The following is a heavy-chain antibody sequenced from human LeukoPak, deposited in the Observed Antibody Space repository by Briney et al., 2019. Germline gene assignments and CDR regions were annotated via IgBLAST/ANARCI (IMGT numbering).Heavy chain of an antibody. D-gene: IGHD3-10*01. CDR2: INPNSGGT. Sequence: ASVKVSCKASGYTFTGYYMHWVRQAPGQGLEWMGWINPNSGGTNYAQKFQGRVTMTRDTSISTAYMELSRLRSDDTAVYYCAREGWFGELSPPNLDYSGQGTLVTVSS. V-gene: IGHV1-2*02. CDR3: AREGWFGELSPPNLDY. CDR1: GYTFTGYY. J-gene: IGHJ4*02.